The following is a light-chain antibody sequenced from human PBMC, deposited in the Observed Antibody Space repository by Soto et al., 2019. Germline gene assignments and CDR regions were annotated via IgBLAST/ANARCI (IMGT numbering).Light chain of an antibody. CDR2: AAS. J-gene: IGKJ4*02. CDR1: QSISSY. Sequence: DIPMTPSPSSLYASVGDRVSITCRASQSISSYLNWYQQKPGKAPKLLIYAASSLQSGVPSRFSSSGSGTDFTLMISSLQPEEFATYDCQQSYSTPLTCGGGTKLEIK. V-gene: IGKV1-39*01. CDR3: QQSYSTPLT.